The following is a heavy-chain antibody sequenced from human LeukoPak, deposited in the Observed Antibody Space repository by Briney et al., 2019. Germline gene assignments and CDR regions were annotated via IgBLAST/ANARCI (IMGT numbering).Heavy chain of an antibody. D-gene: IGHD1-1*01. J-gene: IGHJ6*02. Sequence: ASVKVSCKASGYTFTSYGISWVRQAPGQGLEWMGWIIAYNGNTNYAQKLQGSVTMITETTTMTSLMELRSRRSDYTAVYYCARDFQDGTGSYGMDVGGQGTTVTVS. CDR3: ARDFQDGTGSYGMDV. CDR2: IIAYNGNT. V-gene: IGHV1-18*01. CDR1: GYTFTSYG.